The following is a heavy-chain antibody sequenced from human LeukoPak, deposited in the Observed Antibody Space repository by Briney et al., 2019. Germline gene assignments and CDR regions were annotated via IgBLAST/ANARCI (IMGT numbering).Heavy chain of an antibody. Sequence: GGSLRLSCVTSGFIFSDYWMGWVRQTPGKGPEWVASIKPDGNEQYYVDSVRGRFTISRDNSKDSLFLQMDSLRDDDTAVYYCGRERVSAYDYWGQGTLVTVSS. CDR3: GRERVSAYDY. CDR1: GFIFSDYW. V-gene: IGHV3-7*01. J-gene: IGHJ4*02. CDR2: IKPDGNEQ.